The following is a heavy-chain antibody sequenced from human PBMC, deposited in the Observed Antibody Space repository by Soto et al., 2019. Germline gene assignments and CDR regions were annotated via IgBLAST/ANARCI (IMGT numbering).Heavy chain of an antibody. J-gene: IGHJ5*02. CDR2: IKSKTDGGTT. CDR3: TTDGMITFGGVIVPKWFDP. CDR1: GFTFSSAW. Sequence: GGSLRLSGAASGFTFSSAWISWVRQAAWKGLEWVGRIKSKTDGGTTDYAAPVKGRFTISRDDSKNTLYLQMKSLKSEDRAVCDCTTDGMITFGGVIVPKWFDPSGQGTLITVSS. V-gene: IGHV3-15*01. D-gene: IGHD3-16*02.